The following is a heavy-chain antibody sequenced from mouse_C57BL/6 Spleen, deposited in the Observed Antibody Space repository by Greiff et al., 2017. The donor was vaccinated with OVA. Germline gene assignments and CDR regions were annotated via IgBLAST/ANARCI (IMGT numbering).Heavy chain of an antibody. D-gene: IGHD2-3*01. CDR2: IYPGSGST. J-gene: IGHJ4*01. CDR3: ARWLLREAMDY. CDR1: GYTFTSYW. Sequence: QVQLQQPGAELVKPGASVKMSCKASGYTFTSYWITWVKQRPGQGLEWIGDIYPGSGSTNYTEKFKSKATLTVDTSSSTAYMQLSSLTSEDSAVYYCARWLLREAMDYWGQGTSVTVAS. V-gene: IGHV1-55*01.